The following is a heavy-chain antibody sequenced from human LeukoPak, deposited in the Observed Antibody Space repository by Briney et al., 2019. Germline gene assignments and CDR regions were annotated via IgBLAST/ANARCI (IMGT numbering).Heavy chain of an antibody. CDR3: GGDGRVGATPPI. CDR1: GGSVSSGAYY. J-gene: IGHJ3*02. Sequence: PSETLSLTCTVSGGSVSSGAYYWSWIRQPPGKGLEWIGCVFHTGSTNYNPSLKSRVNISLDTSKNQFSLKLSSVTAADAAVYYCGGDGRVGATPPIWGQGTMVIVSS. CDR2: VFHTGST. D-gene: IGHD1-26*01. V-gene: IGHV4-61*08.